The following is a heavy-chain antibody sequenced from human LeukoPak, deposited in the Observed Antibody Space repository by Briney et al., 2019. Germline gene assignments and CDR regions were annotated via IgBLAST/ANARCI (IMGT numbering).Heavy chain of an antibody. D-gene: IGHD1-14*01. V-gene: IGHV3-7*01. CDR1: GFSFSRYW. J-gene: IGHJ4*02. Sequence: PGGSLRLSCVASGFSFSRYWMSWVRQAPGKGLEWVANIKEDGSEQYYADSLKGRFTISRDNVKNSLYLHINSLRAEDTAVYYCARDSFETVIDYWGQGTLVTVSS. CDR3: ARDSFETVIDY. CDR2: IKEDGSEQ.